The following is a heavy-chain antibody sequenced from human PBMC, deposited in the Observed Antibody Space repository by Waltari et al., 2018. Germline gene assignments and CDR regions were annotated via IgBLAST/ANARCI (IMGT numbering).Heavy chain of an antibody. CDR1: GDSMTSTNW. J-gene: IGHJ4*02. CDR2: VHHSGRS. CDR3: ARERGRGLYLDT. Sequence: QLQVQESGPGLVEPSGTLSLNCAVSGDSMTSTNWWCWVRQSPQKGLEWIGQVHHSGRSLITPSCATRVPVSRHTSKNRFSLKVTAATAAATAVYYCARERGRGLYLDTWGPGIRVTVSP. D-gene: IGHD2-15*01. V-gene: IGHV4-4*02.